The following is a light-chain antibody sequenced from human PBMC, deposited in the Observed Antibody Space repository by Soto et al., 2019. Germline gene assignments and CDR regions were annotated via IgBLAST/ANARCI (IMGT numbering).Light chain of an antibody. Sequence: DIVMTQSPDALAVSLVEMATMNCKSSQSVLYRSNNKNYLAWYQKKVGQPPKLLIYWASTRESGVPDRFSGSGSGTDFTLTISSLQTEDVAVYYCQQSYSTPTFGGGTKVDIK. CDR3: QQSYSTPT. CDR2: WAS. J-gene: IGKJ4*01. V-gene: IGKV4-1*01. CDR1: QSVLYRSNNKNY.